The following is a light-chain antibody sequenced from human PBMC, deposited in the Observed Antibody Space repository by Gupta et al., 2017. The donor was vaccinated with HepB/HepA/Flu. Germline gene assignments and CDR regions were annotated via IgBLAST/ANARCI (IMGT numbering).Light chain of an antibody. Sequence: DIQMTQSPSSLSASVGDRVTITCRASQSISSYLNWYQQKPGKAPKLLTYAASSLQSGVPSRFSGSGSGTDFTLTISRLQPEDFATYYCQQSDSTPITFGQGTRLEIK. CDR1: QSISSY. J-gene: IGKJ5*01. CDR3: QQSDSTPIT. CDR2: AAS. V-gene: IGKV1-39*01.